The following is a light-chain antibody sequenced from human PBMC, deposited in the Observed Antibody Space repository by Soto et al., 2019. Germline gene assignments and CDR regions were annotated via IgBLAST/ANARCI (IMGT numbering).Light chain of an antibody. CDR3: QQYGSPPRT. CDR2: GAS. CDR1: RGVCANY. Sequence: SLIHGGGATLSCRVSRGVCANYLAWYKQKPGHAPTLLIYGASIRAGGIPDRCSGSGAGTDFTLTSRILAPDDVALYYCQQYGSPPRTFGQGTKLEIK. V-gene: IGKV3-20*01. J-gene: IGKJ5*01.